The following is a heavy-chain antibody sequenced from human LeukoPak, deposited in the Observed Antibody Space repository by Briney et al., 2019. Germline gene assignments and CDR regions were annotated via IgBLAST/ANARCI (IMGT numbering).Heavy chain of an antibody. Sequence: ASVKVSCKASGYTFTGYYMHWVRQATGQGLEWMGWMNPNSGNTGYAQKFQGRVTMTRNTSISTAYMELSSLRSEDTAVYYCARVGLGRIAARPRVYYFDYWGQGTLVTVSS. V-gene: IGHV1-8*02. D-gene: IGHD6-6*01. CDR2: MNPNSGNT. CDR1: GYTFTGYY. J-gene: IGHJ4*02. CDR3: ARVGLGRIAARPRVYYFDY.